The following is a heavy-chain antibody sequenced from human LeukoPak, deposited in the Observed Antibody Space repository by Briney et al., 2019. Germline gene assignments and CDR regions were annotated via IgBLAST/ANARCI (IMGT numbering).Heavy chain of an antibody. J-gene: IGHJ3*02. CDR1: GYTFTSYD. D-gene: IGHD3-10*01. V-gene: IGHV1-8*01. CDR2: MNPNSGNT. Sequence: GASVKVSFKASGYTFTSYDINWVRQATGQGLEWMGWMNPNSGNTGYAQKFQGRVTITRNTSISTAYTELSSLRSEDTAVYYCARGPVLLRLSDAFDIWGQGTMVTVSS. CDR3: ARGPVLLRLSDAFDI.